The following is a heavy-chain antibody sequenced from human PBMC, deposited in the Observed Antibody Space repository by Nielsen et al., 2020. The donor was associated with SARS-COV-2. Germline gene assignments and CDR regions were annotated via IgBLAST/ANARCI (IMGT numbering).Heavy chain of an antibody. D-gene: IGHD3-16*02. V-gene: IGHV1-69*04. CDR3: ASMGSVGGVIVLLGG. CDR1: GGTFSSYA. Sequence: SVKVSCKASGGTFSSYAISWVRQAPGQGLEWMGRIIPILGIANYAQKFQGRVTITADKSTSTAYMELSSLRSEDTAVYYCASMGSVGGVIVLLGGWGQGTLVTVSS. J-gene: IGHJ4*02. CDR2: IIPILGIA.